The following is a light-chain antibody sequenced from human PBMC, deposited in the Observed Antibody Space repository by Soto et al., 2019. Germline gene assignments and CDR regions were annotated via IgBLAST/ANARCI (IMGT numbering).Light chain of an antibody. V-gene: IGKV3D-20*02. Sequence: EIVLTQSPGTLSLSPGETATLSCRASQSVTNNYLAWYQHKPGQAPRVLIYGASRRATGIPDRFSGGGSGTGFTLPITSLDCEQYAIYYSHQRSNVPLTTSGKGPHWRL. CDR2: GAS. CDR3: HQRSNVPLTT. J-gene: IGKJ5*01. CDR1: QSVTNNY.